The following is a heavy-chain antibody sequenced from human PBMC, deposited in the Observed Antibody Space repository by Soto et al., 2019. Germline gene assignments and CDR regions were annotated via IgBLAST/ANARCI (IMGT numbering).Heavy chain of an antibody. D-gene: IGHD1-7*01. V-gene: IGHV3-21*01. CDR3: ARDAASSITGTKNDAFDI. CDR1: GFTFSSYS. CDR2: ISSSSSYI. Sequence: PGGSLRLSCAASGFTFSSYSMNWVRQAPGKGLEWVSSISSSSSYIYYADSVRGRFTISRDNAKNSLYLQMNSLRAENTAVYYGARDAASSITGTKNDAFDIWGQGTMVTVSS. J-gene: IGHJ3*02.